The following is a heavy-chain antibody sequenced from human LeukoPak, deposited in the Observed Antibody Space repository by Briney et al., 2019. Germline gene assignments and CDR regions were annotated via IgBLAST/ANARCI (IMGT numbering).Heavy chain of an antibody. J-gene: IGHJ4*02. Sequence: PGGSLRLSCAASGFTFSSYEMNWVRQAPGKGLEWVSYISSSGSTIYYADSVKGRFTISRDNAKNSLYLQMNSLRAEDTAVYYCARDPVWGNFDYWDQGTLVTVSS. CDR2: ISSSGSTI. CDR3: ARDPVWGNFDY. V-gene: IGHV3-48*03. CDR1: GFTFSSYE. D-gene: IGHD3-16*01.